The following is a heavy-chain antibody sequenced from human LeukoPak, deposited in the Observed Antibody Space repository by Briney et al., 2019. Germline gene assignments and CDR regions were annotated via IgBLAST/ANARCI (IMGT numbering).Heavy chain of an antibody. CDR1: GFTVSSNY. CDR3: ARASGSSWYQAAFDI. D-gene: IGHD6-13*01. Sequence: GGSLRLSCAASGFTVSSNYMSWVRQAPGKGLEWVSVIYSGGSTYYADSVKGRFTISRDNSKNTLYLQMNSLRAEDTAVYYCARASGSSWYQAAFDIWGQGTMVTVSS. J-gene: IGHJ3*02. V-gene: IGHV3-66*01. CDR2: IYSGGST.